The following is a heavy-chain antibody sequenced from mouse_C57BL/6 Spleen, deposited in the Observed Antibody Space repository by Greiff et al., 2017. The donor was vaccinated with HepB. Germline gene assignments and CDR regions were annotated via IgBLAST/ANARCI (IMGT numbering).Heavy chain of an antibody. D-gene: IGHD2-4*01. V-gene: IGHV1-82*01. CDR3: ARVNYDYDGGTYAMDY. CDR2: IYPGDGDT. J-gene: IGHJ4*01. Sequence: QVQLQQSGPELVKPGASVKISCKASGYAFSSSWMNWVKQRPGKGLEWIGRIYPGDGDTNYNGKFKGKATLTADKSSSTAYMQLSSLTSEDSAVYCCARVNYDYDGGTYAMDYWGQGTSVTVSS. CDR1: GYAFSSSW.